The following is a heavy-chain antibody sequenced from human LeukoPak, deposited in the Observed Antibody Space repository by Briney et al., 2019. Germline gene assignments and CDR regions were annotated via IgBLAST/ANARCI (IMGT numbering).Heavy chain of an antibody. CDR3: ARDHGYAFDY. CDR2: INSISGEI. Sequence: GGSLRLSCVASGFTFSYYSMNWVRQAPGKGLEWVSYINSISGEIWYADSVKGRFTISRDDAKNSLYLLMNSLRDEDTAVYYCARDHGYAFDYWGQGTLVTVSS. CDR1: GFTFSYYS. J-gene: IGHJ4*02. V-gene: IGHV3-48*02. D-gene: IGHD5-12*01.